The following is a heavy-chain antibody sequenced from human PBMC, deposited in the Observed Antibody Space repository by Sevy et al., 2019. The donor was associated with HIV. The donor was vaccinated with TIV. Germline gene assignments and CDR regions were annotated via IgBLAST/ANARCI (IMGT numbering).Heavy chain of an antibody. CDR2: IYYSGST. CDR3: ARRQDYDGFYYFDY. CDR1: GGSISSYY. V-gene: IGHV4-59*12. Sequence: SETLSLTYTVSGGSISSYYWIWIRQPPGKGLEWIGYIYYSGSTNYNPSLKSRVTISVDTSKNQFSLKLSSVTAADTAVYYCARRQDYDGFYYFDYWGQGTLVTVSS. J-gene: IGHJ4*02. D-gene: IGHD3-10*01.